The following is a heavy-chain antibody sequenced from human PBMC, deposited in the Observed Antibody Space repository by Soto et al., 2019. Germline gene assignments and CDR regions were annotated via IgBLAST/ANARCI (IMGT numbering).Heavy chain of an antibody. CDR2: ISYDGSNK. CDR1: GFTFSSYA. V-gene: IGHV3-30-3*01. J-gene: IGHJ4*02. D-gene: IGHD3-9*01. CDR3: ARGTPLTGGYSWDY. Sequence: QVQLVESGGGVVQPGRSLRLSCAASGFTFSSYAMHWVRQAPGKGLEWVAVISYDGSNKYYADSVKGRFIISRDNSKNTLYLQMNSLRAEDTAVYYCARGTPLTGGYSWDYWGQGTLVTVSS.